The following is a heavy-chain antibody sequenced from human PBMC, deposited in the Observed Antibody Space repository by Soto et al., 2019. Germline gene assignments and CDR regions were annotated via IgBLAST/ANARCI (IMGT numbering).Heavy chain of an antibody. D-gene: IGHD2-8*01. Sequence: QVQLQQWGAGLLKPSETLSLTCAVYGGSFSGYYWSWIRQPPGKGLEWIGEINHSGSTNYNPSLKSRVTISVATSKYQFSLKLSSVTAADTAVYYCARGRDDIQTIYYFYSMDVWGQGTTVTVSS. V-gene: IGHV4-34*01. CDR2: INHSGST. CDR3: ARGRDDIQTIYYFYSMDV. CDR1: GGSFSGYY. J-gene: IGHJ6*02.